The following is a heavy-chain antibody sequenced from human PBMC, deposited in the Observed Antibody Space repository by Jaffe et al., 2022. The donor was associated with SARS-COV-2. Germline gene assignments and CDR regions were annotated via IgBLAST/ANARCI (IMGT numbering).Heavy chain of an antibody. CDR1: GFTVSSNY. J-gene: IGHJ6*02. V-gene: IGHV3-66*02. CDR2: IYTGGYT. CDR3: ARESRDDYHYYGLDV. Sequence: EVQLVESGGGLVQPGGSLRLSCAASGFTVSSNYMSWVRQAPGKGLEWVSVIYTGGYTNYADSVKGRFSISRDNSKNTLHLQMNRLRAEDTAVYYCARESRDDYHYYGLDVWGQGTTVTVSS. D-gene: IGHD3-10*01.